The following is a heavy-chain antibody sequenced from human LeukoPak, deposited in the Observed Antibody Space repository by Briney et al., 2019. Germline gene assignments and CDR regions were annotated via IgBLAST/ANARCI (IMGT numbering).Heavy chain of an antibody. CDR3: ARDHEWGRAYFDY. CDR2: ISASGSST. V-gene: IGHV3-23*01. Sequence: GGSLRLSCAASGFTFSSYAMSWVRQTPGKGLEWVSTISASGSSTYYADSVKGRFTISRDNSRNTLYLQMNSLRAEDTAVYYCARDHEWGRAYFDYWGQGTLVTVSS. CDR1: GFTFSSYA. D-gene: IGHD1-26*01. J-gene: IGHJ4*02.